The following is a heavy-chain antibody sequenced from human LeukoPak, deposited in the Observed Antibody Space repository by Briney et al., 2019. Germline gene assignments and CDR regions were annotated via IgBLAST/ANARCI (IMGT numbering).Heavy chain of an antibody. J-gene: IGHJ6*03. D-gene: IGHD3-10*01. CDR2: INPNSGGT. CDR1: GYTFTGYY. CDR3: ARVYYGSGSGYYYYYYYMDV. Sequence: ASVKVSCKASGYTFTGYYMHWVRQAPGQGLEWMGWINPNSGGTNYAQKFQGRVTISVDTSKNQFSLKLSSVTAADTAVYYCARVYYGSGSGYYYYYYYMDVWGKGTTVTISS. V-gene: IGHV1-2*02.